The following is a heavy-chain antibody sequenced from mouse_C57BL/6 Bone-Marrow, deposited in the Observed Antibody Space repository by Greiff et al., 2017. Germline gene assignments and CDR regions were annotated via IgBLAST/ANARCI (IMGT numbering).Heavy chain of an antibody. CDR2: IDPSDSYT. V-gene: IGHV1-69*01. CDR3: ARDDYGSSYWYFDV. D-gene: IGHD1-1*01. Sequence: QVQLQQPGAELVMPGASVKLSCKASGYTFTSYWMHWVKQRPGQGLEWIGEIDPSDSYTNYNQKFKGKSTLTVDKSSSTAYMQLSRLTSEDSAVYYCARDDYGSSYWYFDVWGTGTTVTVSS. J-gene: IGHJ1*03. CDR1: GYTFTSYW.